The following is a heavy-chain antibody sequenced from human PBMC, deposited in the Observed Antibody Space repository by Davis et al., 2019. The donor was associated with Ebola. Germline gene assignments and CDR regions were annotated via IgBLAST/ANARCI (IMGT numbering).Heavy chain of an antibody. CDR1: GGSFSGYY. J-gene: IGHJ5*02. V-gene: IGHV4-34*01. Sequence: PSETLSLTCAVYGGSFSGYYWSWIRQPPGKGLEWIGEINHSGSTNYNPSLKSRVTISVDTSKNQLSLRLSSVTAADTAVYYCARVLRAAGTGRWFDPWGQGTLVTVSS. CDR3: ARVLRAAGTGRWFDP. D-gene: IGHD6-13*01. CDR2: INHSGST.